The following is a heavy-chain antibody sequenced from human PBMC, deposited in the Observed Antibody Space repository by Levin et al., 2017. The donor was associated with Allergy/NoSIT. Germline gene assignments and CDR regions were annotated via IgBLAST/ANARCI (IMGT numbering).Heavy chain of an antibody. Sequence: SVKVSCKASGGTFSSYAISWVRQAPGQGLEWMGGIIPIFGTANYAQKFQGRVTITADESTSTAYMELSSLRSEDTAVYYCASRYNWNDVRAFDIWGQGTMVTVSS. D-gene: IGHD1-1*01. J-gene: IGHJ3*02. CDR1: GGTFSSYA. CDR3: ASRYNWNDVRAFDI. CDR2: IIPIFGTA. V-gene: IGHV1-69*13.